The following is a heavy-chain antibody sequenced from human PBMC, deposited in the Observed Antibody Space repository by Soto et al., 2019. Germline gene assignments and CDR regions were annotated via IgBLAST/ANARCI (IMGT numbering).Heavy chain of an antibody. Sequence: GGSLRLSCAASGFTFDDYAMHWVRQAPGKGLEWVSGISWNSGSIGYADSVKGRFTISRDNAKNSLYLQMNSLRAEDTALYYCAKALPYSSSDAFDIWGQGTMVTVSS. CDR2: ISWNSGSI. CDR3: AKALPYSSSDAFDI. J-gene: IGHJ3*02. V-gene: IGHV3-9*01. D-gene: IGHD6-6*01. CDR1: GFTFDDYA.